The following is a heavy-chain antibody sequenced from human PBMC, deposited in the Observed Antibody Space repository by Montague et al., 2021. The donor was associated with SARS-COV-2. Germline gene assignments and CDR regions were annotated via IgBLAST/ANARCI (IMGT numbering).Heavy chain of an antibody. Sequence: SLRLSCAASGFTFTNSPMSRVRQAPGKGLDWVSVIHSAGRGTYYADSVQGRFTISRDNLKNTVYLQMNNLRDVDTAVYYCAKVGDILTGYSLINLDAWGQGTLVVVSS. CDR1: GFTFTNSP. CDR3: AKVGDILTGYSLINLDA. CDR2: IHSAGRGT. D-gene: IGHD3-9*01. J-gene: IGHJ5*02. V-gene: IGHV3-23*03.